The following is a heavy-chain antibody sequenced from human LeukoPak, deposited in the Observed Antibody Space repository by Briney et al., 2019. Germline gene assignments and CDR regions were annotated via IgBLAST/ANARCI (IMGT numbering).Heavy chain of an antibody. CDR2: INHSGST. J-gene: IGHJ4*02. D-gene: IGHD6-13*01. CDR1: GGSFSGYY. V-gene: IGHV4-34*01. Sequence: SETLSLTCAVYGGSFSGYYWSWIRQPPGKGLEWIGEINHSGSTNYNPSLESRVTISVDTSKNQFSLKLYSVTAADTAVYYCARDVLAAAGTFDYWGQGTLVTVSS. CDR3: ARDVLAAAGTFDY.